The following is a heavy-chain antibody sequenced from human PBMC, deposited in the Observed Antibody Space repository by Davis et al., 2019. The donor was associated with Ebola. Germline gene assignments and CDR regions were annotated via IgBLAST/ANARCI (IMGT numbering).Heavy chain of an antibody. Sequence: PGGSLRLSCVASGFTFSSYSMNWVRQAPGKGLEWVSSISSSSSYIYYADSVKGRFTISRDNAKNSLYLQMNSLRTEDTALYYCAKDSGLRTYYYDPYYFDYWGQGTLVTVSS. J-gene: IGHJ4*02. CDR3: AKDSGLRTYYYDPYYFDY. CDR1: GFTFSSYS. V-gene: IGHV3-21*04. D-gene: IGHD3-22*01. CDR2: ISSSSSYI.